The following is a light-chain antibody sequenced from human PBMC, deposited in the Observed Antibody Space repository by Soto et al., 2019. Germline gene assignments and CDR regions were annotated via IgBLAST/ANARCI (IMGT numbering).Light chain of an antibody. CDR1: QSVSSSS. J-gene: IGKJ2*01. Sequence: EIVLTQSPGTLSLSPGERATLSCRASQSVSSSSITWYQQKPGQAPRLLIYGASTRATGIPDRFSGSVSGTDFSLTISRLEPEDFAVDYCLQFDNSPLYTFGQGTKVEIK. CDR3: LQFDNSPLYT. V-gene: IGKV3-20*01. CDR2: GAS.